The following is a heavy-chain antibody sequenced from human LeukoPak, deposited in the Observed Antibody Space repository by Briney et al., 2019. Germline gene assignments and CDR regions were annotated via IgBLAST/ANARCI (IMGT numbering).Heavy chain of an antibody. CDR3: AKAGSSSSIDY. V-gene: IGHV3-30*18. Sequence: GGSLRLSCAASGFTLSSYGMNWVRQAPGKGLEWVAVISYDGSNKYYADSVKGRFTISRDNSKNTLYLQMNSLRAEDTAVYYCAKAGSSSSIDYWGQGTLVTVSS. CDR2: ISYDGSNK. CDR1: GFTLSSYG. J-gene: IGHJ4*02. D-gene: IGHD6-6*01.